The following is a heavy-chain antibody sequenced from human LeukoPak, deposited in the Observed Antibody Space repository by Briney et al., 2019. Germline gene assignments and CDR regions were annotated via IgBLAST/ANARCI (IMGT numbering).Heavy chain of an antibody. CDR2: IRYDGSNK. V-gene: IGHV3-30*02. CDR3: AKDSKTYYGSGGPDY. J-gene: IGHJ4*02. D-gene: IGHD3-10*01. Sequence: PGGSLRLSCAASGFTFSSYGMHWVRQAPGKGLEWVAFIRYDGSNKYYADSVKGRFTISRDNSKNTLYLQMNSLRAEDTAVYYCAKDSKTYYGSGGPDYWGQGTLVTVSS. CDR1: GFTFSSYG.